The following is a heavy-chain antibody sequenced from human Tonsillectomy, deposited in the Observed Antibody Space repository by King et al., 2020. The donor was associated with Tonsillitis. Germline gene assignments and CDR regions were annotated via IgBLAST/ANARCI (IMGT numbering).Heavy chain of an antibody. CDR1: GFTFTKAW. D-gene: IGHD3-10*01. CDR3: TTDGRLWFGENY. Sequence: VQLVESGGGLVKPGGSLRLSCAVSGFTFTKAWMTWVRQAPGKGLEWVGRIKSTTDGGTTDYAAPVKGRFTISRDESKNTLYLQMNSLKTEDTGVYFCTTDGRLWFGENYWGQGTLVTVSS. V-gene: IGHV3-15*01. J-gene: IGHJ4*02. CDR2: IKSTTDGGTT.